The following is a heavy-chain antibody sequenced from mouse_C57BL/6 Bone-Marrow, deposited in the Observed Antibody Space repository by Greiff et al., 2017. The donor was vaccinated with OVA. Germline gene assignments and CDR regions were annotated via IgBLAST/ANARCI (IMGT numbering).Heavy chain of an antibody. V-gene: IGHV1-80*01. CDR3: AKGGF. CDR2: IFPGDGDT. J-gene: IGHJ2*01. CDR1: GYAFSNYW. Sequence: VQLQQSGAELVKPGASAKLSCKASGYAFSNYWMNWVKQRPGKGLEWIGQIFPGDGDTNYNGKCKGKATMTADKSSSTDYMQVGSLDSEESAVYCSAKGGFWGQGTTLTVSP.